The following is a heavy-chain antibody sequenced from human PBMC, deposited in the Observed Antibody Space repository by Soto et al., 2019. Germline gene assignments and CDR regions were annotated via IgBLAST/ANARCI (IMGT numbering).Heavy chain of an antibody. D-gene: IGHD2-2*02. CDR1: GFTFRNYS. CDR3: AREYTAWPLAYGLDV. Sequence: GGSLRLSCVGSGFTFRNYSINWVRHAPGKGLEWVSSISSRSDIYYADSVKGRFTISRDNAKNSVSLQMNSLRAEDTAVYYCAREYTAWPLAYGLDVWGQGTTVTVS. J-gene: IGHJ6*02. V-gene: IGHV3-21*01. CDR2: ISSRSDI.